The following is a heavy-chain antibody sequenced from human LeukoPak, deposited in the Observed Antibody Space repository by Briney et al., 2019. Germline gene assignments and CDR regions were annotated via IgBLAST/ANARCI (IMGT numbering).Heavy chain of an antibody. Sequence: PSETLSLTCTVSGGSISSYYWSWIRQTPGKGLEWIGRIYTSGSTNYNPSLKSRVTMSVDTSKNQFSLKLSSVTAADTAVYYCARDGLLSQTPFDYWGQGTLVTVSS. CDR2: IYTSGST. CDR1: GGSISSYY. CDR3: ARDGLLSQTPFDY. D-gene: IGHD3-3*01. V-gene: IGHV4-4*07. J-gene: IGHJ4*02.